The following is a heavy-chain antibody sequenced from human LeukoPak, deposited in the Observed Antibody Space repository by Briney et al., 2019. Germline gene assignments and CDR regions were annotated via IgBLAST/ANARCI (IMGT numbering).Heavy chain of an antibody. D-gene: IGHD3/OR15-3a*01. Sequence: GGSLRLSCAASGFTFDNYAMTWVRHAPGKGLEWVFSINRNGDKTNYADSVKGRFTISRDNAKSSLYLQMNSLRTEDTALYYCARTDWTNWNFDLWGRGTLVTVSS. J-gene: IGHJ2*01. CDR3: ARTDWTNWNFDL. CDR2: INRNGDKT. V-gene: IGHV3-20*04. CDR1: GFTFDNYA.